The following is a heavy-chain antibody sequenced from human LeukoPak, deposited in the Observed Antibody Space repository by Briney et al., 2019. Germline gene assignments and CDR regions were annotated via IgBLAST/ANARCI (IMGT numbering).Heavy chain of an antibody. CDR1: GYTFTSYY. J-gene: IGHJ6*02. D-gene: IGHD3-3*01. CDR2: INPSGGST. Sequence: ASVKVSCKASGYTFTSYYMHWVRQAPGQGLEWMGIINPSGGSTSYAQKFQGRVTMTRDTSTSTVYMELSSLRSEDTAVYYCARTYYDFWSGIGPYYYGMDVWGQGTTVTVSS. V-gene: IGHV1-46*01. CDR3: ARTYYDFWSGIGPYYYGMDV.